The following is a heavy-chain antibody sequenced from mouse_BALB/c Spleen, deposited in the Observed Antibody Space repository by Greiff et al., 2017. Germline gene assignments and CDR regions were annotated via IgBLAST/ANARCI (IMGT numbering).Heavy chain of an antibody. CDR2: ISSGSSTI. CDR1: GFTFSSFG. J-gene: IGHJ4*01. D-gene: IGHD1-1*01. Sequence: EVHLVESGGGLVQPGGSRKLSCAASGFTFSSFGMHWVRQAPEKGLEWVAYISSGSSTIYYADTVKGRFTISRDNPKNTLFLQMTSLRSEDTAMYYCARWNYYGSRDYAMDYWGQGTSVTVSS. CDR3: ARWNYYGSRDYAMDY. V-gene: IGHV5-17*02.